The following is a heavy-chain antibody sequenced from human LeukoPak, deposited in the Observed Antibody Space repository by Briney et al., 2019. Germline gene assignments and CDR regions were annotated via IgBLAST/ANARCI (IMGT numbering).Heavy chain of an antibody. CDR1: GFTFSSYE. CDR3: ARDLNYFDY. J-gene: IGHJ4*02. CDR2: ISSSTGTV. Sequence: HPGGSLRLSCEASGFTFSSYEMNWVRQAPGKGPEWVAWISSSTGTVYYADSVKGRFTISRDNATNSLYPQMNSLRAEDTAVYYCARDLNYFDYWGQGTLVTVSS. V-gene: IGHV3-48*03.